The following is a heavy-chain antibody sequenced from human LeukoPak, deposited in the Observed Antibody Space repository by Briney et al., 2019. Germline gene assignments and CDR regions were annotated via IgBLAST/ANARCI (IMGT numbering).Heavy chain of an antibody. CDR2: INPNSGGT. V-gene: IGHV1-2*02. CDR1: GYTFTGYY. D-gene: IGHD3-3*01. Sequence: ASVKVSCKASGYTFTGYYMHWVRQAPGQGLEWMGWINPNSGGTNYAQKFQGRVTMTRDTSISTAYMELSSLRSEDTAVYYCARGVNYDFWSGYYQGNDYWGQGTLVTVSS. J-gene: IGHJ4*02. CDR3: ARGVNYDFWSGYYQGNDY.